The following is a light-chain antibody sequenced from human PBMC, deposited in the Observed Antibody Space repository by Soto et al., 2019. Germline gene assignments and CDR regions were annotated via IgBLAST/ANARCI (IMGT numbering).Light chain of an antibody. J-gene: IGLJ1*01. CDR1: SSDVGSYNR. Sequence: QSVLTQPPSVSGSPGQSVTISCTGTSSDVGSYNRVSWYQQPPGTAPKLMIYEVSNRPSGVPDRFSGSKSGNTASLTISGLQAEDEADYYCSLYTSSSTFFYVFGTGTKLTVL. CDR3: SLYTSSSTFFYV. V-gene: IGLV2-18*01. CDR2: EVS.